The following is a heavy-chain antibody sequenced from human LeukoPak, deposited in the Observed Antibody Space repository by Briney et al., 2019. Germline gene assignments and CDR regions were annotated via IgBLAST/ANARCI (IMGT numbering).Heavy chain of an antibody. J-gene: IGHJ3*02. D-gene: IGHD1-26*01. V-gene: IGHV3-74*01. Sequence: GSLRLSCAASGFTFSSYWMHWVRQAPGKGLVWVSRINSDGSSTSYADSVKGRFTISRDNAKNTLYLQMNSLRAEDTAVYYCARWGELPAFDIWGQGTMVTVSS. CDR3: ARWGELPAFDI. CDR2: INSDGSST. CDR1: GFTFSSYW.